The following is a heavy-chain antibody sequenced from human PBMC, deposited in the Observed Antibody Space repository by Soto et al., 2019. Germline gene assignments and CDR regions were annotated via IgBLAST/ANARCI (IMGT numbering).Heavy chain of an antibody. CDR1: GFTFSSYG. CDR2: IWYDGSNK. CDR3: ARDKDSSGYYFDY. Sequence: PGGSLRLSCAASGFTFSSYGMHWVRQAPGKGLEWVAVIWYDGSNKYYADSVKGRFTISRDNSKNTLYLQMNSLRAEDTAVYYCARDKDSSGYYFDYWGQGTLVTVSS. J-gene: IGHJ4*02. V-gene: IGHV3-33*01. D-gene: IGHD3-22*01.